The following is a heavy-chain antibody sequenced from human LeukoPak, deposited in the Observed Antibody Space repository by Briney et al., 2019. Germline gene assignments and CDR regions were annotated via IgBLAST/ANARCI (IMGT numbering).Heavy chain of an antibody. V-gene: IGHV4-4*07. CDR1: GGSISSYY. Sequence: SETLSLTCTVSGGSISSYYWSWIRQPAGKGLEWIGRIYTSGGTNYNPSLKSRVTMSVDTSKNQFSLKLSPVTAADTAVYYCARSIGGSYYGHDAFDIWGQGTMVTVSS. CDR2: IYTSGGT. CDR3: ARSIGGSYYGHDAFDI. D-gene: IGHD1-26*01. J-gene: IGHJ3*02.